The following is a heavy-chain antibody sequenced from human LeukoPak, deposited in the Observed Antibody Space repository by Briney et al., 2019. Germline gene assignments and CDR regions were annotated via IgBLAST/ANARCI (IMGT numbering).Heavy chain of an antibody. V-gene: IGHV3-30-3*01. CDR2: ISYDGSNK. D-gene: IGHD3-10*01. CDR1: GFTFSSYA. Sequence: GGSLRLSCAASGFTFSSYAMHWVRQAPGKGLEWVAVISYDGSNKYYADSVKGRFTISRDNAQNSLYLQMNSLRDEDTAVYYCVRDHLFAFDYWGQGILVTVSS. CDR3: VRDHLFAFDY. J-gene: IGHJ4*02.